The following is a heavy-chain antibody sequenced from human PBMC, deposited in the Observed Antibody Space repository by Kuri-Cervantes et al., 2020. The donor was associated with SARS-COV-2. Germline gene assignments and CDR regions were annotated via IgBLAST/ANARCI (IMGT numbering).Heavy chain of an antibody. D-gene: IGHD3-10*01. V-gene: IGHV3-73*01. J-gene: IGHJ6*02. CDR3: TRLGQVSGRGVPKGMDV. Sequence: GGSLRLSCAASGFTFSGSAMHWVRQASGKGLEWVGRIRSKANSYATAYAASVKGRFTISRDDSKNTAYLQMNSLKTEDTAVYYCTRLGQVSGRGVPKGMDVWGQGTTVTVSS. CDR2: IRSKANSYAT. CDR1: GFTFSGSA.